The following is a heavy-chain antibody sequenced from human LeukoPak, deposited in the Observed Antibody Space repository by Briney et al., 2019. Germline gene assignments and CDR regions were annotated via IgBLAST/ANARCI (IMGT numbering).Heavy chain of an antibody. Sequence: GRSLRLSXTASGFTFSNYGIHWVRRAPGKGLEWVAVIWSDGRSADSVKGRFTISRDNSKNTVHLQMTGLRVEDTAVYYCAKDYYPHLTIPNSFAGEYWGQGTLVTVSS. V-gene: IGHV3-33*03. CDR1: GFTFSNYG. CDR2: IWSDGR. CDR3: AKDYYPHLTIPNSFAGEY. D-gene: IGHD2/OR15-2a*01. J-gene: IGHJ4*02.